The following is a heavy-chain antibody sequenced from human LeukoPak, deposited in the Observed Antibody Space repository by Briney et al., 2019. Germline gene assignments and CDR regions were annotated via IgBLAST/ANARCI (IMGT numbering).Heavy chain of an antibody. CDR1: GFTVSSNY. V-gene: IGHV3-21*01. CDR3: ARDSDEVVPAPILGPLNFDS. D-gene: IGHD2-2*01. Sequence: KPGGSLRLSCAASGFTVSSNYMSWVRQAPGKGLEWVSYISSGSSYIYYADSVKGRFTISRDNAKNSLYLQMNSLRAEDTAVYYCARDSDEVVPAPILGPLNFDSWGQGTLVTVSS. J-gene: IGHJ4*02. CDR2: ISSGSSYI.